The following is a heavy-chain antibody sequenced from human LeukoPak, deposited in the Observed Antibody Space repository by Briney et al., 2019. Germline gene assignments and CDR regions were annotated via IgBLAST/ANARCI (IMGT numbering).Heavy chain of an antibody. CDR3: ARASKGLSGPKFDY. V-gene: IGHV1-2*02. CDR1: GYTFTGYY. J-gene: IGHJ4*02. CDR2: INPNSGGT. Sequence: EASVKVSCKASGYTFTGYYMHWVRQAPGQGLEWMGWINPNSGGTNYAQKFQGRVTMTRDTSISTAYMELSRLRSDDTAVYYCARASKGLSGPKFDYWGQGTLVTVSS. D-gene: IGHD6-19*01.